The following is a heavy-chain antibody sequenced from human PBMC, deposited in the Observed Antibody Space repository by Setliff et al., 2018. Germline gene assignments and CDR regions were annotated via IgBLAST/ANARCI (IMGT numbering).Heavy chain of an antibody. Sequence: ASETLSLTCTVSGGSISSSSYYWGWIRQPPGKGLEWIGSIYHSGSTYYNPSLKSRVTISVDTSKNQFSLKLSSVTAADTAVYYCARTPVVVTLRNAFDIWGQGTMVTVSS. D-gene: IGHD2-21*02. V-gene: IGHV4-39*07. CDR1: GGSISSSSYY. J-gene: IGHJ3*02. CDR3: ARTPVVVTLRNAFDI. CDR2: IYHSGST.